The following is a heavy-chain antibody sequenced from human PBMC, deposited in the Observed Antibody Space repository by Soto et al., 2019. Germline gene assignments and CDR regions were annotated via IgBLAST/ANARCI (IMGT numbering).Heavy chain of an antibody. CDR2: ISHDGSRK. Sequence: QVQLVESGGDVVQPGRSLRLSCAASGFTFSSYAMHWVRQAPGKGLEWVAFISHDGSRKYFVDSVKGRFTISRDDSKNPLFLQMSSLRAEDTAVYYCAKDRTDTWTFDYWGQGTLVTVSS. J-gene: IGHJ4*02. CDR3: AKDRTDTWTFDY. V-gene: IGHV3-30*18. CDR1: GFTFSSYA. D-gene: IGHD1-1*01.